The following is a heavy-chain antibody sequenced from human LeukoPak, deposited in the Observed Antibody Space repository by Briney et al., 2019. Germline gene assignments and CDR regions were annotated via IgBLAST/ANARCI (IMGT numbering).Heavy chain of an antibody. CDR2: ISYDGSNK. V-gene: IGHV3-30-3*01. CDR3: ARGHLASSGWYLDI. CDR1: GFTFSSYA. J-gene: IGHJ3*02. Sequence: PGGSLRLSCAASGFTFSSYAMHWVRQAPGKGLEWVAVISYDGSNKYYADSVKGRFTISRDNSKNTLYLQMNSLRAEDTAVYYCARGHLASSGWYLDIWGQGTMVTVSS. D-gene: IGHD6-19*01.